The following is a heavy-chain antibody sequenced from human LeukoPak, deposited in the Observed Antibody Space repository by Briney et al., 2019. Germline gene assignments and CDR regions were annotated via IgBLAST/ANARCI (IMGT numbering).Heavy chain of an antibody. J-gene: IGHJ6*04. Sequence: GGSLRLSCAASGFTFSSYAMHWVRQAPGKGLEWVSSISSSSSYIYYADSVKGRFTISRDNAKNSIYLQMNSLRAEDTAVYYCARGNYYYGSVSYYNDDYYYYGMDVWSKGTTVTVSS. CDR2: ISSSSSYI. CDR1: GFTFSSYA. D-gene: IGHD3-10*01. CDR3: ARGNYYYGSVSYYNDDYYYYGMDV. V-gene: IGHV3-21*01.